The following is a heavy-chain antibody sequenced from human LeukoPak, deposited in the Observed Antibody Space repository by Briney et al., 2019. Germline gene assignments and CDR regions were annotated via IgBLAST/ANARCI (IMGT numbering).Heavy chain of an antibody. CDR1: GGSISSGSYY. CDR3: ARDPSIFGAFDI. CDR2: IYSSGST. Sequence: SQTLSLTCTVSGGSISSGSYYWSWIRQPAGKGLEWIGRIYSSGSTNYNPSLKSRVTISVDTSKNQFSLKLSSVTAADTAVYYCARDPSIFGAFDIWGQGTMVTVSS. J-gene: IGHJ3*02. D-gene: IGHD3-3*01. V-gene: IGHV4-61*02.